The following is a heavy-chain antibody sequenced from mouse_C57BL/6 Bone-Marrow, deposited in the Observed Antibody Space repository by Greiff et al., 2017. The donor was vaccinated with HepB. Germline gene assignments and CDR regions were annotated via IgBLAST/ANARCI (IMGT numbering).Heavy chain of an antibody. CDR3: ARRYYYGSSTYYAMDY. J-gene: IGHJ4*01. CDR1: GFTFSYYG. V-gene: IGHV5-15*01. D-gene: IGHD1-1*01. Sequence: EVPLVASGGGLVQPGWSLKLSCAASGFTFSYYGMAWVRLAPWQVPVWVAFISNLAYCIYYADTVTGRFTISRENAKNTLYLEMSSLRSEDTAMYYCARRYYYGSSTYYAMDYWGQGTSVTVSS. CDR2: ISNLAYCI.